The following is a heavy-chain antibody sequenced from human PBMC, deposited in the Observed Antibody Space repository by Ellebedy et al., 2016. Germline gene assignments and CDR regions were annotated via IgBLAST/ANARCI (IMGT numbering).Heavy chain of an antibody. V-gene: IGHV4-34*01. Sequence: GSLRLXXAVYGGSFSGYYWSWIRQPPGKGLEWIGEINHSGSTNYNPSLKSRVTISVDTSKNQFSLKLSSVTAADTAVYYCARGRIAARRGGWFDPWGQGTLVTVSS. J-gene: IGHJ5*02. CDR3: ARGRIAARRGGWFDP. CDR1: GGSFSGYY. D-gene: IGHD6-6*01. CDR2: INHSGST.